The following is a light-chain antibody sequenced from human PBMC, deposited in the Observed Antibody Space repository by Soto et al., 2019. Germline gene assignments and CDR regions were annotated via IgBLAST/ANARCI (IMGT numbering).Light chain of an antibody. CDR2: AAS. J-gene: IGKJ3*01. CDR3: QQLNSFPIP. Sequence: IQLTQCPSSLSASVGDRVTISCRASQGIANFLAWYQQKPGKAPKLLIYAASTLQSGVPSRFSGSGAGTDSTLTISSLQPEDFATYYCQQLNSFPIPFGPGTKVDIK. CDR1: QGIANF. V-gene: IGKV1-9*01.